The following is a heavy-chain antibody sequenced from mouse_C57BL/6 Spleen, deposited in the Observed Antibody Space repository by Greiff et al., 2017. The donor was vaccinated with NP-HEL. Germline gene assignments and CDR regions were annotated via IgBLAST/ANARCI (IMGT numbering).Heavy chain of an antibody. CDR3: ASRGGDGSSLYWYFEV. Sequence: QVQLQQPGAELVKPGASVKLSCKASGYTFTSYWMQWVKQRPGQGLEWIGEIDPSDSYTNYTQKFKGKATLTVDTSSSTAYMKLSSLTSEDSAVYYCASRGGDGSSLYWYFEVWGTGTTVTVSS. J-gene: IGHJ1*03. V-gene: IGHV1-50*01. D-gene: IGHD1-1*01. CDR2: IDPSDSYT. CDR1: GYTFTSYW.